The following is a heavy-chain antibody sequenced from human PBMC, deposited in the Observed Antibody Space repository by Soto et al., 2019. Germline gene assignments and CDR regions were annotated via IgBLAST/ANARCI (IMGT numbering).Heavy chain of an antibody. CDR3: ARDGFRRAVLDY. D-gene: IGHD6-19*01. J-gene: IGHJ4*02. V-gene: IGHV3-74*01. CDR2: INGDGSST. Sequence: PGGSLRLSCAASGFTFSSYWMHWVRQAPGKGLVWVSRINGDGSSTTYADSVKGRFTISRDNAKNTLFLQMNSLRDEDTAVYYCARDGFRRAVLDYWGQGTQVTVSS. CDR1: GFTFSSYW.